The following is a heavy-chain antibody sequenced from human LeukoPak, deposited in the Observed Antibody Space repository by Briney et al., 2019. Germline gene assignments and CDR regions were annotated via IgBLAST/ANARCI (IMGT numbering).Heavy chain of an antibody. J-gene: IGHJ3*02. Sequence: PGGSLRLSCAAAGFSFSNHAMSWVRQAPGKGLEWVSYISGSGGTTYYADSVKGRFTISRDNSKSTLYLLMSSLRVEGTAVYYCAKDRFCSGAGCSDAFDIWGQGTMVTVSS. V-gene: IGHV3-23*01. CDR1: GFSFSNHA. CDR3: AKDRFCSGAGCSDAFDI. CDR2: ISGSGGTT. D-gene: IGHD2-15*01.